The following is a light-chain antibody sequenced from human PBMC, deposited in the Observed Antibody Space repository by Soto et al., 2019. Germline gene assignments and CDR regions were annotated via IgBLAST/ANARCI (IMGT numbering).Light chain of an antibody. V-gene: IGKV1-5*03. CDR2: GAS. Sequence: RVTHSASTLSANEMDRLNTTCRSSQTVTNRLAWYQQRPGTAPKLLIFGASNLKSGVPSRFSASGSGTEFILAISSLQSDDFGPYYCPDSPIYPWRFGQGTKV. CDR3: PDSPIYPWR. CDR1: QTVTNR. J-gene: IGKJ1*01.